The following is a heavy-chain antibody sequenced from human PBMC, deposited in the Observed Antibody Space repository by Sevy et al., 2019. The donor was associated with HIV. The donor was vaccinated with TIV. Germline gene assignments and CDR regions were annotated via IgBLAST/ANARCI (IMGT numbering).Heavy chain of an antibody. J-gene: IGHJ6*02. CDR2: IKSEIDGGAI. Sequence: GGSLRLSCAASGFTFSSAWMSWVRQAPGKGLEWVGRIKSEIDGGAIDYAAPVKGRFSISRDDSKNTVDPQRNGLKTEDTAVYYCITDPGYRGYDEEVINYYYYGMDVWGQGTTVTVSS. V-gene: IGHV3-15*01. D-gene: IGHD5-12*01. CDR3: ITDPGYRGYDEEVINYYYYGMDV. CDR1: GFTFSSAW.